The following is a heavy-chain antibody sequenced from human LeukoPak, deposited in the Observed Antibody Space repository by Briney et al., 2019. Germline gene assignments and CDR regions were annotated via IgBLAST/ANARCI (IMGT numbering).Heavy chain of an antibody. Sequence: GRSLRLSCAASGFTFDDYAMHWVRQAPGKGLEWVSGISWNSGTIGYVDSVKGRFTISRDNAKNSLYLQMNSLRAEDTALYYCTKDTYHNIAVAEGVDQYGMDVWGQGTTVTVSS. D-gene: IGHD6-19*01. V-gene: IGHV3-9*01. CDR1: GFTFDDYA. CDR2: ISWNSGTI. J-gene: IGHJ6*02. CDR3: TKDTYHNIAVAEGVDQYGMDV.